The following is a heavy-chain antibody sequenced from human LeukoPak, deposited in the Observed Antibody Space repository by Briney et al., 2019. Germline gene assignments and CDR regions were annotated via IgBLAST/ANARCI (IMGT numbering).Heavy chain of an antibody. J-gene: IGHJ4*02. V-gene: IGHV3-7*01. CDR3: SRSLNN. CDR2: TKEDGSET. D-gene: IGHD1/OR15-1a*01. CDR1: GFSFSSKA. Sequence: GGSLRLSCAASGFSFSSKAMSWVRQAPGKGLEWVANTKEDGSETYFVDSAKGRFTISRDNAKNSLYLQMDRMRVEDTGIYYCSRSLNNWGQGTLVTVSS.